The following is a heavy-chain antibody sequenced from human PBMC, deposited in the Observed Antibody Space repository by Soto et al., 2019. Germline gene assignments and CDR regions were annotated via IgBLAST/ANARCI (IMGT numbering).Heavy chain of an antibody. CDR3: ATGGGSCCFDN. J-gene: IGHJ4*02. Sequence: EVQLLESGGALIQPGGSLRLSCAASGFTFSTYAMSWVRLAPGKGLEWVSSISGSGGSTYYADSVKGRFTVSRDNSKNTLYLQMNSLRAEGAARYYGATGGGSCCFDNWGQGTLVTVSS. CDR1: GFTFSTYA. CDR2: ISGSGGST. D-gene: IGHD2-15*01. V-gene: IGHV3-23*01.